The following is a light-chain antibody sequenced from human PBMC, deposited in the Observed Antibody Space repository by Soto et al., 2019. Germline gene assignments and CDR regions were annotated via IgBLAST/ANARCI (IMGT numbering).Light chain of an antibody. CDR2: DAS. V-gene: IGKV3-11*01. J-gene: IGKJ1*01. CDR3: HQHINCPCT. CDR1: QHINSC. Sequence: LSQSPSTLSLSAGDRVTLTCRASQHINSCLAWYHQKPGQAPNLLIYDASTKATGIPSRFSGSGSGTEFTLTISSLQPEDSAAYYCHQHINCPCTFGQGTQVDI.